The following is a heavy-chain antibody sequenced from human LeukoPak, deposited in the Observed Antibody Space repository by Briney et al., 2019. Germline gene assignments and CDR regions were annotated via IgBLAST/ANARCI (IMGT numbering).Heavy chain of an antibody. V-gene: IGHV3-23*01. Sequence: GGSLRLSCAASAFTFSNYAMNWVRQAPGKGLEWVSNIDHSGDNTYYAVSVKGSFTISRANSKNTLILQMMSLRVEDTDLYYCANDPLSGGLDVWGQGTSVTVSS. J-gene: IGHJ6*02. CDR1: AFTFSNYA. CDR3: ANDPLSGGLDV. D-gene: IGHD3-10*01. CDR2: IDHSGDNT.